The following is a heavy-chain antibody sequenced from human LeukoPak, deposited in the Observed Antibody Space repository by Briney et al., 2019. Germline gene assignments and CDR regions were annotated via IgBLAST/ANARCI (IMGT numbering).Heavy chain of an antibody. V-gene: IGHV4-4*07. CDR1: GGSISSYY. CDR3: ARVAAAAGRGWFDP. J-gene: IGHJ5*02. CDR2: IYTSGST. D-gene: IGHD6-13*01. Sequence: PSETLSLTCTVSGGSISSYYWSWIRQPAGKGLEWIGRIYTSGSTNYNPSLKSRVTMSVDTSKNQFSLELSSVTAADTAVYYCARVAAAAGRGWFDPWGQGTLVTVSS.